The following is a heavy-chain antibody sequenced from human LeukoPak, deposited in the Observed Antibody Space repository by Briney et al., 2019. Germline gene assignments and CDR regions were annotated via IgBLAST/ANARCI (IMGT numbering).Heavy chain of an antibody. V-gene: IGHV1-2*06. Sequence: ASVKVSCKASGYTFTGYYMHWVRQAPGQGLEWMGRINPNSGGTNYAQEFQGRVTMTRDTSISTAYMELSRLRSDDTAVYYCARKISGWSTYYFDYWGQGTLVTVSS. J-gene: IGHJ4*02. D-gene: IGHD6-19*01. CDR1: GYTFTGYY. CDR2: INPNSGGT. CDR3: ARKISGWSTYYFDY.